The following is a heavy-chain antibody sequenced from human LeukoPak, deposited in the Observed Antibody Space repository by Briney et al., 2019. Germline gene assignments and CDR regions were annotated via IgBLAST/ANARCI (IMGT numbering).Heavy chain of an antibody. J-gene: IGHJ4*02. V-gene: IGHV3-33*06. D-gene: IGHD4-17*01. Sequence: GRSLRLSCAASGFTFSSYGMHWVRQAPGKGLEWVAVIWYDGSNKHYADSVKGRFTISRDNSKNTLYLQMNSLRAEDTAVYYCAKGGPTVDYWGQGTLVTVSS. CDR1: GFTFSSYG. CDR3: AKGGPTVDY. CDR2: IWYDGSNK.